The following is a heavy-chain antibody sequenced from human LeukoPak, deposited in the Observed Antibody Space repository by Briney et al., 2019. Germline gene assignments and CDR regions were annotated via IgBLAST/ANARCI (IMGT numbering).Heavy chain of an antibody. CDR2: ISASSSYI. D-gene: IGHD3-9*01. J-gene: IGHJ5*02. V-gene: IGHV3-21*01. Sequence: GGSLRLSCAASGFTSSSYTMNWVRQAPGKGLEWVSSISASSSYIYYADSVKGRFTISRDNAKNSLYLQMNSLRAEDTAVYYCARVTMYYDILTGYYKPNWFDPWGQGTLVTVSS. CDR1: GFTSSSYT. CDR3: ARVTMYYDILTGYYKPNWFDP.